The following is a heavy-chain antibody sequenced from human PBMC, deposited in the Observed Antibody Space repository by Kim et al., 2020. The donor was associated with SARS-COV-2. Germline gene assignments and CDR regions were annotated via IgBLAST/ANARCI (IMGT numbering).Heavy chain of an antibody. CDR3: AKDAEVARYTFDY. D-gene: IGHD1-1*01. V-gene: IGHV3-33*06. Sequence: YADSVKCRFTISRDNSKNTLYLQMNSLRAEDTAVYYCAKDAEVARYTFDYWGQGTLVTVSS. J-gene: IGHJ4*02.